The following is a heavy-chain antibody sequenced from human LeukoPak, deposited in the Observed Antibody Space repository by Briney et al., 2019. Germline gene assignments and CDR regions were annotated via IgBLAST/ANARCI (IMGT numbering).Heavy chain of an antibody. CDR1: GYTFTSYG. CDR2: TSAYNGNT. D-gene: IGHD6-6*01. J-gene: IGHJ4*02. V-gene: IGHV1-18*01. CDR3: ARDGWFGSSSYGLKGY. Sequence: ASGTVCFKASGYTFTSYGISWVRQAPGQGLEWMGWTSAYNGNTNYAQKLQGRVTMTTDTSTSTAYMELRSLRSDDTAVYYCARDGWFGSSSYGLKGYWGQGTLVTVSS.